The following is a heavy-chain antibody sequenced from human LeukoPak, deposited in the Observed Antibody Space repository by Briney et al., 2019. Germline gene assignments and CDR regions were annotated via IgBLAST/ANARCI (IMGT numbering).Heavy chain of an antibody. CDR1: GGSISSGSYY. CDR3: ARRRDIVVVVAATHWDY. D-gene: IGHD2-15*01. CDR2: IYTSGST. Sequence: SETLSLTCTVSGGSISSGSYYWSWIRQPAGKGLEWIGRIYTSGSTNYNPSLKSRVTISVDTSKNQFSLKLSSVTAADTAVYYCARRRDIVVVVAATHWDYWGQGTLVTVSS. V-gene: IGHV4-61*02. J-gene: IGHJ4*02.